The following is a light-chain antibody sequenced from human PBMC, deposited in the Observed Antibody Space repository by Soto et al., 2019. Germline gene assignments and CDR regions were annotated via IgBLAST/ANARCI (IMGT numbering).Light chain of an antibody. V-gene: IGKV3-20*01. CDR1: RSVSSSY. CDR2: GAS. CDR3: QHYGSTPPSWT. Sequence: ETVLTQSPGTLSLSPGERATLFCRASRSVSSSYLAWYQQKPGQAPRLLIYGASSRATGIPDRFSGSGSGTDFTLTISRLEPEDFAVYYCQHYGSTPPSWTFGQGTKVEIK. J-gene: IGKJ1*01.